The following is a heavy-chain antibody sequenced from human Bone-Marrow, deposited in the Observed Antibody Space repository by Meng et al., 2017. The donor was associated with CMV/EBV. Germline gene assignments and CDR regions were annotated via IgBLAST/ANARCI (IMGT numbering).Heavy chain of an antibody. Sequence: LRLSCTVSGGSISSGGYYWSWIRQHPGKGLEWIGYIYCSGSTYYNPSLKSRVTISVDTSKNQFSLKLSSVTAADTAVYYCARDKANYYYGMDVWGQGTTVTVSS. CDR2: IYCSGST. CDR1: GGSISSGGYY. J-gene: IGHJ6*02. CDR3: ARDKANYYYGMDV. V-gene: IGHV4-31*03. D-gene: IGHD1-26*01.